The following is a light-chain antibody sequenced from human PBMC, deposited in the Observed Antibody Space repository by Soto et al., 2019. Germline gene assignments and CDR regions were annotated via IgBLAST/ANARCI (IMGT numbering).Light chain of an antibody. Sequence: DIQMTQSPSSVSAFVGDRVAMTCRASQGISSWLTWYQQKLGKAPKLLIYTASLLQSGVPSRFNGSGSGTDFTLTISSLQPEDFATYYCQQSYNFPYTFGQGTKVDIK. V-gene: IGKV1-12*01. CDR2: TAS. J-gene: IGKJ2*01. CDR3: QQSYNFPYT. CDR1: QGISSW.